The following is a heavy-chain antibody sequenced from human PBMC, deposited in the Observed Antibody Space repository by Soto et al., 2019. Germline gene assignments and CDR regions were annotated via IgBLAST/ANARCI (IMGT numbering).Heavy chain of an antibody. Sequence: PSETLSLTCTVSGGSMNAHFWSWIRQSAGKGLNWIGHIHVSGITTYNPSLKSRVTMSLDPPKNQLSLKLTSMTAADTAVYYCARINGGSPDFWCQGTLVT. J-gene: IGHJ4*02. V-gene: IGHV4-4*07. CDR3: ARINGGSPDF. CDR1: GGSMNAHF. D-gene: IGHD2-15*01. CDR2: IHVSGIT.